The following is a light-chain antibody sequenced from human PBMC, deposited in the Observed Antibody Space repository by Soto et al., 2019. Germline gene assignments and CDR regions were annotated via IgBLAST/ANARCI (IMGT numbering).Light chain of an antibody. Sequence: EVVLTQSPGTLSLSPGERATLSCRASQSVSSTYFAWYQQKPGQAPRLLMYAASRRETGIPDTFSGSGSGTDFTLIINRLEPEDFALYYCQHYGTSIIFGQGTRLEIK. CDR3: QHYGTSII. CDR2: AAS. J-gene: IGKJ5*01. CDR1: QSVSSTY. V-gene: IGKV3-20*01.